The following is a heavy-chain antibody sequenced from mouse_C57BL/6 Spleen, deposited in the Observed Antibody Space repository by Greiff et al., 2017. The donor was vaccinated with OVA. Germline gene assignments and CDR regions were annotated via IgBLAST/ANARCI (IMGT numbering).Heavy chain of an antibody. CDR3: ARSGDSSGPAWFAY. J-gene: IGHJ3*01. D-gene: IGHD3-2*02. Sequence: QVQLKQPGAELVKPGASVKMSCKASGYTFTSYWITWVKQRPGQGLEWIGDIYPGSGSTNYNEKFKSKATLTVDTSSSTAYMQLSSLTSEDSAVYYCARSGDSSGPAWFAYWGQGTLVTVSA. CDR1: GYTFTSYW. V-gene: IGHV1-55*01. CDR2: IYPGSGST.